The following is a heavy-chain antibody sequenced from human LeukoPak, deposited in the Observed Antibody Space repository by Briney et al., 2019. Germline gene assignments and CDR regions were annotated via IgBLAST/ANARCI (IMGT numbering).Heavy chain of an antibody. CDR3: ARDSAGNDY. V-gene: IGHV3-7*01. Sequence: PGGSLRLSCAASGFTFSTYWMTWVGQAPGKGLGWVANIKQDGSKKYYVDSVKGRFTIYKDNAKNSLYLQMNSLGAEDTAMYYCARDSAGNDYWGQGTLVTVSS. D-gene: IGHD6-13*01. CDR1: GFTFSTYW. CDR2: IKQDGSKK. J-gene: IGHJ4*02.